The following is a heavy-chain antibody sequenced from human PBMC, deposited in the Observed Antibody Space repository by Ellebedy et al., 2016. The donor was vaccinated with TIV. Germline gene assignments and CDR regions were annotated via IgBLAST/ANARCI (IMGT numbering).Heavy chain of an antibody. J-gene: IGHJ4*02. CDR2: IYTSGST. CDR3: ARDTEIQLWSYFDY. Sequence: SETLSLXCTVSGGSISSYYWSWIRQPAGKGLEWIGRIYTSGSTNYNPSLKSRVTMSVDTSKNQFSLKLSSVTAADTAVYYCARDTEIQLWSYFDYWGQGTLVTVSS. D-gene: IGHD5-18*01. CDR1: GGSISSYY. V-gene: IGHV4-4*07.